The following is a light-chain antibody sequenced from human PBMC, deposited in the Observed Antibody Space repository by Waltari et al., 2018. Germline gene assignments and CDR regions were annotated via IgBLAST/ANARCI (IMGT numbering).Light chain of an antibody. Sequence: QSVLTQPPSVSAAPGQRVTISCSGGSSNVGKTYVSWYRQLPGTAPQLLIFDDIERPSGLPCRFSGSKPGTSATLDITGLQSGDEADYYCGTWDSSLSGAVFGGGTHLTVL. CDR1: SSNVGKTY. CDR3: GTWDSSLSGAV. CDR2: DDI. V-gene: IGLV1-51*01. J-gene: IGLJ7*01.